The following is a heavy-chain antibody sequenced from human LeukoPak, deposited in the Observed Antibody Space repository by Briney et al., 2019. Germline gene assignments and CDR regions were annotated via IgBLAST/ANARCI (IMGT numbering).Heavy chain of an antibody. CDR3: ARGHYYYDSSGRGYEFDY. CDR2: IYDSGST. CDR1: GGSISSYY. D-gene: IGHD3-22*01. V-gene: IGHV4-59*01. Sequence: SETLSLTCTVSGGSISSYYWNWIRQPPGKGLEWIGYIYDSGSTNDNPSLKSRVTISVDTSKNQFSLKLSSVTAADTAVYYCARGHYYYDSSGRGYEFDYWGQGTLVTVSS. J-gene: IGHJ4*02.